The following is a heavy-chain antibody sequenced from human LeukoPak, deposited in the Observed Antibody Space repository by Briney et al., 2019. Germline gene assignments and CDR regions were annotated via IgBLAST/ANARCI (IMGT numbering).Heavy chain of an antibody. J-gene: IGHJ6*02. V-gene: IGHV4-34*01. CDR3: ASHYYDSTNYYYGMDV. CDR1: GGSFSGYY. Sequence: SETLSLTCAVYGGSFSGYYWSWIRQPPGKGLEWIGEINHSGSTNYNPSLESRVTISVDTSKNQFSLSLSSVTAADTAVYYCASHYYDSTNYYYGMDVWGQGTTVTVSS. D-gene: IGHD3-22*01. CDR2: INHSGST.